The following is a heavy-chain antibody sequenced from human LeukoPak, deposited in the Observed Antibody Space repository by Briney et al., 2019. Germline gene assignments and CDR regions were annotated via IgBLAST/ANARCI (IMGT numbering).Heavy chain of an antibody. CDR2: IYYSGST. V-gene: IGHV4-59*08. CDR1: SGSISRYY. CDR3: ASRSVDYYYGMDV. Sequence: SETLSLTCTVSSGSISRYYWSWIRQPPGKGLEWIGYIYYSGSTNYNPSLKSRVTISVDTSKNQFSLKLSSVTAADTAVYYCASRSVDYYYGMDVWGQGTTVTVSS. J-gene: IGHJ6*02.